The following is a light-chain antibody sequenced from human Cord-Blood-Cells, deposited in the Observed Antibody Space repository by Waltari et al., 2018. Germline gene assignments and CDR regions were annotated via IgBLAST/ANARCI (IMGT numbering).Light chain of an antibody. V-gene: IGKV3-11*01. CDR1: QIVSSY. Sequence: EMVLTQSPATLALSPGERATLACRASQIVSSYLAWYKQKPGQAPRLLTYDASNRATGIPARFSGSGSGTDFNLTISSLEPEDFAVYYCQQRSNWPPYTFGQGTKLEIK. J-gene: IGKJ2*01. CDR2: DAS. CDR3: QQRSNWPPYT.